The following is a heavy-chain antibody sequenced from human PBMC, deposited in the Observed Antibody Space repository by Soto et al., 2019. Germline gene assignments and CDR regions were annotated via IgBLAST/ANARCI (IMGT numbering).Heavy chain of an antibody. V-gene: IGHV4-30-4*08. Sequence: QVQLQESGPGLVTPSQTLSLTCTVSGGSISSGDCYWSWIRQPPGKGLEWIGYIDLTGRTYYNPSLKSRLAVSVDTSKNQFSLTLSSVTAADTAVYFCARFSSLDKDYVVDVWGQGTMVTASS. CDR3: ARFSSLDKDYVVDV. CDR1: GGSISSGDCY. D-gene: IGHD6-19*01. CDR2: IDLTGRT. J-gene: IGHJ6*02.